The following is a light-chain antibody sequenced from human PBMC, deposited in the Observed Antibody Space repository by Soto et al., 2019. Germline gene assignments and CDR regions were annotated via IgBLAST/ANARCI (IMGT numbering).Light chain of an antibody. CDR3: QNYNSAPVT. V-gene: IGKV1-27*01. J-gene: IGKJ5*01. CDR1: QGISSY. CDR2: IAS. Sequence: IQLTQSPSSLSASVGDRVTITCRASQGISSYLAWYQQKPGKVPKLLIYIASTLQSGVPSRFSGSGSGTDFSLTISSLQPDDVATYYCQNYNSAPVTFGQGTRLEIK.